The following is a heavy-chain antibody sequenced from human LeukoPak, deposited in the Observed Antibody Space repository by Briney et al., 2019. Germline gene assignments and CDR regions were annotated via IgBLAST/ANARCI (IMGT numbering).Heavy chain of an antibody. Sequence: SETLSLTCAVYGGSFSGYYWSWIRQPPGKGLEWIGEINHSGSTNYNPSLKSRVTISVDTSKNQFSLKLSFVTAADTAVYYCAREGRGYSGYHYYFDYWGQGTLVTVSS. V-gene: IGHV4-34*01. CDR3: AREGRGYSGYHYYFDY. D-gene: IGHD5-12*01. CDR2: INHSGST. J-gene: IGHJ4*02. CDR1: GGSFSGYY.